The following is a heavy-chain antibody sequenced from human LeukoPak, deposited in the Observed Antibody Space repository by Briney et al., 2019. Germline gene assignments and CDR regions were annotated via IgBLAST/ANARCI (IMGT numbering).Heavy chain of an antibody. CDR3: ARDSGFQYYDFWSGYKQNYAFDI. CDR2: ISSSGSTI. Sequence: GGSLRLSCAASGFTFSDYYMSWIRQAPGKGLEWVSYISSSGSTIYYADSVKGRFTISRDNAKNSLYLQMNSLRAEDTAVYYCARDSGFQYYDFWSGYKQNYAFDIWGQGTMVTVSS. D-gene: IGHD3-3*01. CDR1: GFTFSDYY. J-gene: IGHJ3*02. V-gene: IGHV3-11*01.